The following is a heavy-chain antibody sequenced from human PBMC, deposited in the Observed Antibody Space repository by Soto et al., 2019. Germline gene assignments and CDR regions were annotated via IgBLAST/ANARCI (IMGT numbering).Heavy chain of an antibody. D-gene: IGHD1-26*01. CDR1: GFTFSSYG. CDR3: ATNSGSYCGVDY. CDR2: ISYDGSNK. V-gene: IGHV3-30*03. Sequence: GGSLRLSCAASGFTFSSYGMHWVRQAPGKGLEWVAVISYDGSNKYYADSVKGRFTISRDNSKNTLYLQMNSLRAEDTAVYYCATNSGSYCGVDYWGQGTLVTVSS. J-gene: IGHJ4*02.